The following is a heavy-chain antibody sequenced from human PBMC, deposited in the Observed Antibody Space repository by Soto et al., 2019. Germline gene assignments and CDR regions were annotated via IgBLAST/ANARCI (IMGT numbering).Heavy chain of an antibody. V-gene: IGHV3-23*01. CDR1: GFTFSSYA. CDR2: ISGSGGRT. D-gene: IGHD6-6*01. Sequence: EVQLLESGGGLAQPGGSLTLSCAASGFTFSSYAMSWVRQAPGKGLEWVSAISGSGGRTHYADSVKGRFTVSRDNSKITLYLQMNSLRAEDTAVYDCAKVGGEQLGHYYYYGMDVWGQGTTVTVSS. J-gene: IGHJ6*02. CDR3: AKVGGEQLGHYYYYGMDV.